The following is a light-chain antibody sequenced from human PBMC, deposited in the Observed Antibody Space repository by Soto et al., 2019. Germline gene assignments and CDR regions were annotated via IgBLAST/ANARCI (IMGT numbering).Light chain of an antibody. CDR1: ENVATNY. J-gene: IGKJ1*01. CDR2: DAS. Sequence: IVLTQSPGTLSLSLGERATLSCRASENVATNYLAWYQQKPGQAPRLLIFDASTSAVGIPDRFSGSGSGTDFTLIISRLEPEDFAVYHCQQYAISPWTFGQGTKV. V-gene: IGKV3-20*01. CDR3: QQYAISPWT.